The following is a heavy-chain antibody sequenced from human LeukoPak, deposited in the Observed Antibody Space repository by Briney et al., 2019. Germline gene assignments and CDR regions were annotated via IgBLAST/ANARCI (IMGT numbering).Heavy chain of an antibody. Sequence: GGSLRLSCAASGFTFSSYAMSWVRQAPGKGLEWVSYISSSGSTIYYADSVKGRFTISRDNAKNSLYLQMNSLRAEDTAVYYCARDPSFFCSSTSCVDYWGQGTLVTVSS. V-gene: IGHV3-48*04. D-gene: IGHD2-2*01. CDR1: GFTFSSYA. CDR2: ISSSGSTI. CDR3: ARDPSFFCSSTSCVDY. J-gene: IGHJ4*02.